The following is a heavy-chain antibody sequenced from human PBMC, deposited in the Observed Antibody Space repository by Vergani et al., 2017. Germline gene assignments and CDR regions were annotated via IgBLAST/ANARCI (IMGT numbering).Heavy chain of an antibody. V-gene: IGHV3-48*01. CDR1: GFTFSSYS. CDR2: ISTTSDTI. J-gene: IGHJ4*02. D-gene: IGHD6-25*01. CDR3: ARDGEKVGYRRHNYLDF. Sequence: DVQLVESGGDLVQPGGSLRLSCAASGFTFSSYSMNWVRQAPGKGLEWISYISTTSDTIYYADSVRGRFTISRDNAKNSLYLEMNSLRVEDTAVYFCARDGEKVGYRRHNYLDFWGQGTLVTVSS.